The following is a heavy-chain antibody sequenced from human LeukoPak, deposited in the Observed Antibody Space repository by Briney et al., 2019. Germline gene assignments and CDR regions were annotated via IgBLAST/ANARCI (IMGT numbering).Heavy chain of an antibody. CDR1: GYTFTGYY. Sequence: ASVKVSCKASGYTFTGYYMHWVRQAPGQGLEWMVWINPNSGGTNYAQKFQGRVTMARDTSISTAYMELSRLRSDDTAVYYCARGKSYYYGSGSYPYGMDVWGQGTTVTVSS. V-gene: IGHV1-2*02. J-gene: IGHJ6*02. CDR3: ARGKSYYYGSGSYPYGMDV. CDR2: INPNSGGT. D-gene: IGHD3-10*01.